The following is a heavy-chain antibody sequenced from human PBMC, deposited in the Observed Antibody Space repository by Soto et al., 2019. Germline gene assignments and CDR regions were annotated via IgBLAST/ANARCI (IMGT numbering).Heavy chain of an antibody. CDR3: ARVPATAIQNWFDP. J-gene: IGHJ5*02. Sequence: SETLSLTCTVSGGSIGSGGYYWSWIRQPPGKGLEWIGSIYYSGSTYYNPSLKSRVTISVDTSKNQFSLKLSSVTAADTAVYYCARVPATAIQNWFDPWGQGTLVTVSS. CDR2: IYYSGST. D-gene: IGHD2-21*02. CDR1: GGSIGSGGYY. V-gene: IGHV4-39*01.